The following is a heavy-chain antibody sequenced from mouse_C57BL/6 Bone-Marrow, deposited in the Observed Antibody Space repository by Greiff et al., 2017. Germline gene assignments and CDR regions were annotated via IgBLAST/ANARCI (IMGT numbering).Heavy chain of an antibody. V-gene: IGHV5-17*01. J-gene: IGHJ3*01. Sequence: EVHLVESGGGLVKPGGSLKLSCAASGFTFSDYGMHWVRQAPGKGLEWVAYISSGSSTIYYADTVKGRFTISRDNAKNTLFLQMTSLRSEDTAMYYCARSYPAWFAYWGQGTLVTVSA. CDR2: ISSGSSTI. CDR3: ARSYPAWFAY. CDR1: GFTFSDYG.